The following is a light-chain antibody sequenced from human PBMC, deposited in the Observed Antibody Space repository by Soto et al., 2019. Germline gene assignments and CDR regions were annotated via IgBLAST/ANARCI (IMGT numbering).Light chain of an antibody. J-gene: IGLJ2*01. CDR2: DVS. V-gene: IGLV2-14*01. Sequence: QSALTQPASVSGSPGQSITISCTGTSSDVGGYNYVSWYQQHPGKAPKLMIYDVSNRPSGVSNRFSGSRSGNTASLTISGLQAEDEADYYCSSYTSSSTPHVVFGGGTKLTVL. CDR3: SSYTSSSTPHVV. CDR1: SSDVGGYNY.